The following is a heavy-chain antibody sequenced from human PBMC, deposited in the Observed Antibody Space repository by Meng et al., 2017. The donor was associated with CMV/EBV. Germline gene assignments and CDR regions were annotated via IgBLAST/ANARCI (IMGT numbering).Heavy chain of an antibody. Sequence: VQSVQSGAGVEKPGSSVKVSCKASGGTFSSYAISWVRQAPGQGLEWMGGIIPIFGTANYAQKFQGRVTITADESTSTAYMELSSLRSEDTAVYYCASATGIGWWYFDLWGRGTLVTVSS. D-gene: IGHD1-1*01. CDR1: GGTFSSYA. J-gene: IGHJ2*01. CDR3: ASATGIGWWYFDL. CDR2: IIPIFGTA. V-gene: IGHV1-69*12.